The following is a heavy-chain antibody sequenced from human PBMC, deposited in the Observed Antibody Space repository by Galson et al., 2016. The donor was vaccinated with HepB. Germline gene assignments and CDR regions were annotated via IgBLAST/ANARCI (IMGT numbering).Heavy chain of an antibody. CDR2: IRSTTYGGTT. CDR3: ARTDDRSGGYYYYGLDV. V-gene: IGHV3-49*04. D-gene: IGHD3-10*01. CDR1: GFNFDNYA. J-gene: IGHJ6*02. Sequence: SLRLSCAASGFNFDNYATTWVRQAPGKGLEWVGFIRSTTYGGTTENAASVKGRFTISRDESRSIAYLQMNSLKLEDTGVYYCARTDDRSGGYYYYGLDVWGQGTTVTVSS.